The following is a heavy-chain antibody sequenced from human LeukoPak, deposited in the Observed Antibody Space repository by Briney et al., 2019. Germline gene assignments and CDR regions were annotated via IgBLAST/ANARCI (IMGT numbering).Heavy chain of an antibody. D-gene: IGHD3-22*01. Sequence: PGGSLRLSCAASGFTFSSYSMNWVRQAPGKGLEWVAFIGGSGGNTYYADSVKGRFSISRDNSKNTLYLQMNSLRAEDTAVYYCAKDRKAYNSGFDTWGQGTLVTVSS. CDR1: GFTFSSYS. J-gene: IGHJ4*02. CDR2: IGGSGGNT. V-gene: IGHV3-23*01. CDR3: AKDRKAYNSGFDT.